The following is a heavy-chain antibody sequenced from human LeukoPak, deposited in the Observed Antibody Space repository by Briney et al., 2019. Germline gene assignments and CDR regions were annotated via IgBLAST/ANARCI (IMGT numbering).Heavy chain of an antibody. CDR3: ARESRIVEGDGYYIDV. D-gene: IGHD1-26*01. V-gene: IGHV4-4*07. Sequence: SETLSLTCTVSGVSLSGYYWSWIRQPAGKGLEWIGRIYISRGTNYNPSLTSRVIMSVDTSKNQSSLQLTSVTAADTAVYYCARESRIVEGDGYYIDVWGKGTTVTV. J-gene: IGHJ6*03. CDR2: IYISRGT. CDR1: GVSLSGYY.